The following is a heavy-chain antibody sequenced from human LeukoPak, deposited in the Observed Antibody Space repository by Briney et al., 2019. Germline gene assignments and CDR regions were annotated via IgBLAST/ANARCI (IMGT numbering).Heavy chain of an antibody. CDR2: IDTSGNT. J-gene: IGHJ4*02. D-gene: IGHD1-14*01. CDR1: GGSISSGSYY. CDR3: ASRPPRHVGYYFDY. Sequence: SETLSLTCTVSGGSISSGSYYWRWLRQPAGTGLGWFGHIDTSGNTNYKPSLKSRVTISVDTSKKQFSLKMSSVTAADTAVYYCASRPPRHVGYYFDYWGQGALVTVSS. V-gene: IGHV4-61*09.